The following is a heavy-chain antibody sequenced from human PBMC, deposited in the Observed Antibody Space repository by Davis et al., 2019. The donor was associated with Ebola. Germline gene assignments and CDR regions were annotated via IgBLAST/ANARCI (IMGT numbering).Heavy chain of an antibody. J-gene: IGHJ4*02. V-gene: IGHV3-11*06. CDR1: GFTFTDYY. D-gene: IGHD3-3*01. CDR3: AKEGVSGEWLYFDY. CDR2: FSSSSSYT. Sequence: GESLKISCAASGFTFTDYYMNWIRQAPGKGLEWVSYFSSSSSYTNYAESVKGRFTISRDNAKNSLYLQMNSLRAEDTAVYYCAKEGVSGEWLYFDYWGQGTLVTVSS.